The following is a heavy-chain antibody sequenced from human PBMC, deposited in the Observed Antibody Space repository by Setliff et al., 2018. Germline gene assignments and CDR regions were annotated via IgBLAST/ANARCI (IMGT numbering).Heavy chain of an antibody. CDR2: INHSGST. Sequence: SETLSLTCAVYGGSFSGYYWSWIRQPPGKGLEWIGEINHSGSTNYNPSLKSRVTISVDTSKNQFSLKLSSVTAADTAVYYCARGYGYSSGWYRVYFDYWGQGALVTVSS. CDR1: GGSFSGYY. D-gene: IGHD6-19*01. V-gene: IGHV4-34*01. CDR3: ARGYGYSSGWYRVYFDY. J-gene: IGHJ4*02.